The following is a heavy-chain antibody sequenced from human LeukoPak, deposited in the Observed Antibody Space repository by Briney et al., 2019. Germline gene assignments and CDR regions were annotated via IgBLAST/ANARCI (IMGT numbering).Heavy chain of an antibody. V-gene: IGHV4-59*08. Sequence: SETLSLTCTVSGGSISSYYWSWIRQPPGKGLEWIGYINYSGSTYYNPSLKSRVTISVDTSKNQFSLKLSSVTAADTAVYFCARPTFSGYYSGPFDIWGQGTIVTVSS. D-gene: IGHD3-22*01. CDR3: ARPTFSGYYSGPFDI. CDR2: INYSGST. CDR1: GGSISSYY. J-gene: IGHJ3*02.